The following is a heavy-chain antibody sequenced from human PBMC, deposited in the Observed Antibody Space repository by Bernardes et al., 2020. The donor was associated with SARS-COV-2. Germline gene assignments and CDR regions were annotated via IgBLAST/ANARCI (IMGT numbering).Heavy chain of an antibody. D-gene: IGHD3-9*01. CDR2: TYHTGTT. Sequence: TLSLTCAVSGDSVSSSTWWIWVRQSPGVGLEYIGETYHTGTTKYKSSLKSRVTLSVDKPNNQFSLTLTSVTAADTAVYYCARDVGGTDWRFGFDVWGPGTMVHVSS. CDR1: GDSVSSSTW. CDR3: ARDVGGTDWRFGFDV. J-gene: IGHJ3*01. V-gene: IGHV4-4*02.